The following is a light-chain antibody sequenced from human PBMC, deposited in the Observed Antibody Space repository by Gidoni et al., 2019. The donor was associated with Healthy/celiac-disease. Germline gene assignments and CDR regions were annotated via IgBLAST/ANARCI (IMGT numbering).Light chain of an antibody. Sequence: VSLGERATINCKSSQSVLYSSNNKNYLAWYQQKPGQPPKLLIYWASTRESGVPDRFSGSGSGTDFTLTISSLQAEDVAVYYCQQYYSTPLTFGGGTKVEIK. CDR1: QSVLYSSNNKNY. V-gene: IGKV4-1*01. CDR2: WAS. CDR3: QQYYSTPLT. J-gene: IGKJ4*01.